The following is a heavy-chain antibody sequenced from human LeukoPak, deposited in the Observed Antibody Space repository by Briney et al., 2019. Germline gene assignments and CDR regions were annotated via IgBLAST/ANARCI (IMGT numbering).Heavy chain of an antibody. CDR1: GVTFSSYW. D-gene: IGHD3-10*01. J-gene: IGHJ4*02. CDR2: INGDGSST. Sequence: GGSLRLSCAASGVTFSSYWMRWVRHAPGKGLVWVSRINGDGSSTSYADSVKGRFTISRDNTKNTLYLQMNSLRADDTAVYYCATGYGSGSFQDWGQGTLVTVSP. V-gene: IGHV3-74*01. CDR3: ATGYGSGSFQD.